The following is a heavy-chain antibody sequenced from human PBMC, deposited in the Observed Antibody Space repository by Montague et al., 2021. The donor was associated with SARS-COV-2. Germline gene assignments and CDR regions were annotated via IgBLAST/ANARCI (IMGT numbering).Heavy chain of an antibody. J-gene: IGHJ1*01. CDR1: GASVRSGNSY. Sequence: SETLSLTCTVSGASVRSGNSYWNWIRQPPGKGLEWIGYISYSGSTNYXPSLKSRVTISVDTSKNQLSLKVISATAADTAVYYCARIGYGSVGYYYIYPDWGQGTLGTGSS. V-gene: IGHV4-61*01. D-gene: IGHD3-22*01. CDR2: ISYSGST. CDR3: ARIGYGSVGYYYIYPD.